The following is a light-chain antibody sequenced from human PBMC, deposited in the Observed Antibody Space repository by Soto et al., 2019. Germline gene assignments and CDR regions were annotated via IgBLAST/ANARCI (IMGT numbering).Light chain of an antibody. Sequence: QSALTQPASVSGSPGQSITISCTGTSSDVGGYNYVSWYQQHPGKAPKLMIYDVSNRPSGVSNRFSGSKSGNTASLTISGRQAEDEADYYCSAYTSISTPMVFGGGTKLTVL. V-gene: IGLV2-14*01. J-gene: IGLJ2*01. CDR1: SSDVGGYNY. CDR2: DVS. CDR3: SAYTSISTPMV.